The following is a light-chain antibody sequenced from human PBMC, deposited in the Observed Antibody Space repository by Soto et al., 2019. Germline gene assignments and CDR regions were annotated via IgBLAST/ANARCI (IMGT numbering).Light chain of an antibody. V-gene: IGKV3-15*01. CDR3: QQYFNWPPYT. Sequence: EIVLTKSPFTLYLSPGARATISWTASQSVRTNVAWYQQIPGQAPRLLVYGASTRATGVPARFTGSGSGIEFTLTISSLQSEDFAVYYCQQYFNWPPYTFGQGTKVDIK. CDR1: QSVRTN. CDR2: GAS. J-gene: IGKJ2*01.